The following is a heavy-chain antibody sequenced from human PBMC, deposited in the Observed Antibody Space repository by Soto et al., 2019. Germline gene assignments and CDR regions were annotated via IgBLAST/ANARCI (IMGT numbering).Heavy chain of an antibody. CDR3: ARDKSTYCGGDCLTDYYYGMDV. D-gene: IGHD2-21*02. V-gene: IGHV1-3*01. J-gene: IGHJ6*02. CDR2: INAGNGNT. CDR1: GYTFTSYA. Sequence: ASVKVSCKASGYTFTSYATHWVRQAPGQRLEWMGWINAGNGNTKYSQKFQGRVTITRDTSASTAYMELSSLRSEDTAVYYCARDKSTYCGGDCLTDYYYGMDVWGQGTTVTVSS.